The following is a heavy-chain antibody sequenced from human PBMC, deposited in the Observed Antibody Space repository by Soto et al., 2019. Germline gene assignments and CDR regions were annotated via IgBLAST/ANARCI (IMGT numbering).Heavy chain of an antibody. CDR1: GFSLSTSGVG. J-gene: IGHJ6*02. Sequence: SGPTLVNPTQTLTLTCTFSGFSLSTSGVGVGWIRQPPGKALEWLALIYWDYDKRYSPSLKSRLTITKDTSKNQVVLTMINMDPVDTATYYCVHSRCGGDCLQSYSSHYYYGMDVWGQGTTVTVSS. D-gene: IGHD2-21*02. CDR2: IYWDYDK. CDR3: VHSRCGGDCLQSYSSHYYYGMDV. V-gene: IGHV2-5*02.